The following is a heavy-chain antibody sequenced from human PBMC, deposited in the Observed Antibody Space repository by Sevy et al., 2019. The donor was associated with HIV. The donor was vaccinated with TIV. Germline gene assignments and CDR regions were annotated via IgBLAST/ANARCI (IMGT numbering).Heavy chain of an antibody. V-gene: IGHV4-39*01. D-gene: IGHD2-15*01. Sequence: SETLSLTCTVSGGSISSSSYYWGWIRQPPGKGLEWIGSIYYSGSTYYNPSLKSRVTISVDTSKNQFSLMLSSVTAADTAVYYCARLPYCSGGSCYFIWFDPWGQGTLVTVSS. CDR2: IYYSGST. CDR3: ARLPYCSGGSCYFIWFDP. CDR1: GGSISSSSYY. J-gene: IGHJ5*02.